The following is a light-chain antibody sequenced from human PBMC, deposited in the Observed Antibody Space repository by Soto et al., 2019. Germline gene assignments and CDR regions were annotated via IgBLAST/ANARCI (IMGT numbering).Light chain of an antibody. V-gene: IGLV4-69*01. J-gene: IGLJ3*02. CDR1: SGHSSYA. CDR3: QTWGTGPWV. Sequence: HPVLTQSPSASASLGASVKLTCTLSSGHSSYAIAWHQQQPEKGPRYLMKLNSDGSHNKGDGIPDPFSGSSPGAERYLTISSLQSEDEADYYCQTWGTGPWVFGGGTKLTVL. CDR2: LNSDGSH.